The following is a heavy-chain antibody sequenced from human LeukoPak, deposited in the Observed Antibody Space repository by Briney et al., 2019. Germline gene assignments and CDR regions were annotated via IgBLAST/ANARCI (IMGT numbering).Heavy chain of an antibody. CDR3: ARSSSRYGDYLFDY. CDR1: GFTFSSYA. CDR2: ISGSGGST. D-gene: IGHD4-17*01. V-gene: IGHV3-23*01. Sequence: PGGSLRLSCAASGFTFSSYAMSWVRQAPGKGLEWVSAISGSGGSTYYADSVKGRFTISRDNAKNSLYLQMNSLRAEDTALYHCARSSSRYGDYLFDYWGQGTLVTVSS. J-gene: IGHJ4*02.